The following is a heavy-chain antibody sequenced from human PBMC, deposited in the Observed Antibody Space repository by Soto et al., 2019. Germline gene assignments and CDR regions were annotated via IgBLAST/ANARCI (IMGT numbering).Heavy chain of an antibody. J-gene: IGHJ1*01. V-gene: IGHV4-59*08. CDR2: IYYSGST. CDR1: GGSISSYY. Sequence: PSETLSLTCTVSGGSISSYYWSWIRQPPGKGLEWIGYIYYSGSTNYNPSLKSRVTISVDTSKNQFSLKLSSVTAADTAVYYCARQKADYGDYPLEHWGQGTLVTVSS. D-gene: IGHD4-17*01. CDR3: ARQKADYGDYPLEH.